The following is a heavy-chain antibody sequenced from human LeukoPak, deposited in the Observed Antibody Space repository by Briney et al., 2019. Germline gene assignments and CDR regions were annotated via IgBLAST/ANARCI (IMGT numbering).Heavy chain of an antibody. V-gene: IGHV4-34*01. CDR3: ARGLSSGMDV. J-gene: IGHJ6*04. CDR2: INHSGST. Sequence: SETLSLTCAFYGGSFSGYYWSWIRQPPWKGLEWIGEINHSGSTNYNPSLKSRVTISVDTSKNQSSLKLSSVPAADTAVYYCARGLSSGMDVWGKGTTVTVSS. CDR1: GGSFSGYY.